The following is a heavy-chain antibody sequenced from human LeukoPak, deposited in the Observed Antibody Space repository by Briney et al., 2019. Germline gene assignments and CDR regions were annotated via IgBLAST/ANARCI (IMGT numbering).Heavy chain of an antibody. CDR1: GGSISSSSYY. V-gene: IGHV4-39*07. Sequence: PSETLSLTCTVSGGSISSSSYYWGWIRQPPGKGLEWIGSIYYSGSTNYNPSLKSRVTISVDTSKNQFSLKLSSVTAADTAVYYCARGLVIWFGELFYYFDYWGQGTLVTVSS. J-gene: IGHJ4*02. D-gene: IGHD3-10*01. CDR2: IYYSGST. CDR3: ARGLVIWFGELFYYFDY.